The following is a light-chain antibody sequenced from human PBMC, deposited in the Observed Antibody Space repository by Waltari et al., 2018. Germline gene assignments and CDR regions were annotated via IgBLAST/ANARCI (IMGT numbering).Light chain of an antibody. J-gene: IGLJ3*02. V-gene: IGLV2-14*01. CDR2: DVN. CDR3: NSYTFSNTWV. CDR1: ISDIGDYNY. Sequence: QSALTQPASVSGSPGQSITISCTGTISDIGDYNYVSWYQQYPGKAPTLIIFDVNKRSSGVFNRFSGSKSGNTASLTISGLQADDEADYYCNSYTFSNTWVFGGGTKLTVL.